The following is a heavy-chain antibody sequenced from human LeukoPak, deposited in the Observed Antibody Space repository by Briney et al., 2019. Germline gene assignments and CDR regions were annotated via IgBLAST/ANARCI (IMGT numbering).Heavy chain of an antibody. CDR2: VYYSGST. CDR3: ARHEWGQWLHFDY. D-gene: IGHD6-19*01. Sequence: PSETLSLTCTVSGGSVSSHRYYWGWLRQPPGKGLEWIGSVYYSGSTYYNPSLKSRVTISVDTSKNQFSLKLSSVTAADTAVYYCARHEWGQWLHFDYWGQGTLVTVSS. V-gene: IGHV4-39*01. J-gene: IGHJ4*02. CDR1: GGSVSSHRYY.